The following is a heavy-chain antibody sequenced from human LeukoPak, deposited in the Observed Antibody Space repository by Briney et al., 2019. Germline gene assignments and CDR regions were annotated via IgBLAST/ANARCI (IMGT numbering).Heavy chain of an antibody. CDR1: GFTFSTYE. CDR3: AREGRSGYDLTGYYGMDV. CDR2: IGSSNTI. Sequence: GGSLRLSCAASGFTFSTYEMNWVRQAPGKGLEWVSYIGSSNTIYYADSVKGRFTISRDNAKNSLYLRMNSLRAEDTAVYYCAREGRSGYDLTGYYGMDVWGKGTTVTVSS. J-gene: IGHJ6*04. D-gene: IGHD5-12*01. V-gene: IGHV3-48*03.